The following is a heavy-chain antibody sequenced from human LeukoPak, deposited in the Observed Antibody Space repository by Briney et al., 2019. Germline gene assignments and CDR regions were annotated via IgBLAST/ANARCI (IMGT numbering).Heavy chain of an antibody. CDR3: ARWANHFDY. Sequence: PSETLSLTCAVSGYSISSGYYWGWIRQPPGKGLEWIGSIYHSGSTYYNPSLKSRVTISVDTSKNQFSLKLSSVTAADTAVYYCARWANHFDYWGQGTLVTVSS. J-gene: IGHJ4*02. V-gene: IGHV4-38-2*01. CDR1: GYSISSGYY. CDR2: IYHSGST. D-gene: IGHD1-14*01.